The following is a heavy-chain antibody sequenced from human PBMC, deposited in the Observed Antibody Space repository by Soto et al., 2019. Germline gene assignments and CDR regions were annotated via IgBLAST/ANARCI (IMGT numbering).Heavy chain of an antibody. Sequence: QVQLVQSGAEVKKPGASVTVSCKASGYTFSSIGISWVRQAPGQGLEWMGWISPHKDDTYYAQRLQGRVTMTTDTSTRTAYMELRSLRSDDTAVYFCARDLDGSGSYYTNYWGQGTLVTVSS. CDR3: ARDLDGSGSYYTNY. D-gene: IGHD3-10*01. V-gene: IGHV1-18*01. CDR1: GYTFSSIG. CDR2: ISPHKDDT. J-gene: IGHJ4*02.